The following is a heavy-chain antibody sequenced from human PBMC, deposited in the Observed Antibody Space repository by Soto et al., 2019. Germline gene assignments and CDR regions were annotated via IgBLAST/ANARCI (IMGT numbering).Heavy chain of an antibody. V-gene: IGHV3-30-3*01. Sequence: LRLSCAASGFTFSSYAMHWVRQAPGTGLEWVAVISYEGSNKYYADSVKGRFTISRDNSKNTLYLQMNSLRTEDTAVYYCARVLGGMATVPFDYWGQGALVTVSS. J-gene: IGHJ4*02. CDR1: GFTFSSYA. D-gene: IGHD4-4*01. CDR2: ISYEGSNK. CDR3: ARVLGGMATVPFDY.